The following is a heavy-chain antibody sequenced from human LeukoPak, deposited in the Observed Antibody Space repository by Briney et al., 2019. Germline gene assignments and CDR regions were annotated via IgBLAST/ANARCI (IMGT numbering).Heavy chain of an antibody. Sequence: PGGSLRLSCAASGFTFSSCGMHWVRQAPGKGLEWVAVIWYDGSNKYYADSVKGRFTISRDNSKNTLYLQMNSLRAEDTAVYYYAKDRRDGYPPCLDYWGQGTLVTVSS. D-gene: IGHD5-24*01. CDR3: AKDRRDGYPPCLDY. J-gene: IGHJ4*02. CDR2: IWYDGSNK. CDR1: GFTFSSCG. V-gene: IGHV3-33*06.